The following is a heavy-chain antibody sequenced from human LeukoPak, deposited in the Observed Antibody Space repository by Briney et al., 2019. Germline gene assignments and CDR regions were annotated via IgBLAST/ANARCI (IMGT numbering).Heavy chain of an antibody. CDR1: GGSMSSYY. D-gene: IGHD6-13*01. CDR3: AGGEYSSSWTSMDV. J-gene: IGHJ6*02. CDR2: IYYSGST. Sequence: SETLSLTCTVSGGSMSSYYWTWIRQPPGKGLEWIGYIYYSGSTNYNPSIKSRVTISVDTSKNQFSLKLSSVTAADTAVYYCAGGEYSSSWTSMDVWGQGTTVTVSS. V-gene: IGHV4-59*08.